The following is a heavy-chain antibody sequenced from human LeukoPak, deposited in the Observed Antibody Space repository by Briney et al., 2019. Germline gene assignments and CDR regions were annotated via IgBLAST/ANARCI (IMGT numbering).Heavy chain of an antibody. CDR2: VYSSGST. CDR3: ARLGRFGALLPYYYYMDV. CDR1: GGSISSGSHY. J-gene: IGHJ6*03. D-gene: IGHD3-10*01. V-gene: IGHV4-61*02. Sequence: PSETLSLTCTVSGGSISSGSHYWTWIRQPAGEGLEYIGRVYSSGSTDSNPSLRSRLTMSVDTSKNQLSLKLTSVTAADTAVYYCARLGRFGALLPYYYYMDVWGKGTTVTVSS.